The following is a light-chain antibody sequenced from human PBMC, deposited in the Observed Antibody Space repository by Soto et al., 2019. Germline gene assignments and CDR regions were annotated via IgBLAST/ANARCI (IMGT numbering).Light chain of an antibody. CDR3: SSYSSTSTLV. CDR1: SSDVGGYNY. Sequence: QSVLTQPASVSGSPGQSITISCTGTSSDVGGYNYVSWYQQHPGKAPKFLIYEVTTRPSGGSNRFSGSKSGNTASLTISGVQAEVDADDYCSSYSSTSTLVFGGGTKLTVL. J-gene: IGLJ3*02. CDR2: EVT. V-gene: IGLV2-14*01.